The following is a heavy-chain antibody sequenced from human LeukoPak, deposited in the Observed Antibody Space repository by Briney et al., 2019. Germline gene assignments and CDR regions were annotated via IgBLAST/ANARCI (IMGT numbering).Heavy chain of an antibody. D-gene: IGHD5/OR15-5a*01. CDR3: ARGLDIVSVDY. CDR1: GGSISSYY. V-gene: IGHV4-59*01. CDR2: IYYSGST. J-gene: IGHJ4*02. Sequence: SETLSLICSVSGGSISSYYWSWLRQSPEKGLEWIGYIYYSGSTSYNPSLKSRVTISVDTSKNQFSLNLRSVTAADTAVYYCARGLDIVSVDYWGQGTLVTVSS.